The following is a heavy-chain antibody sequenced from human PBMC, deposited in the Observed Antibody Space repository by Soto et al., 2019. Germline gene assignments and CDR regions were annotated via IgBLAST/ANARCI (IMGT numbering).Heavy chain of an antibody. D-gene: IGHD2-2*01. V-gene: IGHV3-23*01. CDR1: GFTFSSYA. J-gene: IGHJ3*02. Sequence: QSGGSLRLSCAASGFTFSSYAMSWVRQAPGKGLEWVSAISGSGGSTYYADSVKGRFTISRDNSKNTLYLQMNSLRAEDTAVYYCAKDVIVVVPAAKVHALDIWGQGTMVTVSS. CDR2: ISGSGGST. CDR3: AKDVIVVVPAAKVHALDI.